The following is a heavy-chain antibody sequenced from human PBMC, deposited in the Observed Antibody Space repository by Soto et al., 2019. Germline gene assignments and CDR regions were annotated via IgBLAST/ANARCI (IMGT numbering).Heavy chain of an antibody. V-gene: IGHV4-59*03. D-gene: IGHD3-10*01. CDR2: IYERGST. J-gene: IGHJ6*02. CDR3: ARGQFLYYPYGLDV. Sequence: QVQLQESGPGPVKVSETLSLTCTVSGVPITTFYWSWIRQSPGKGLEYIGYIYERGSTHYNPSLRSRATISIDASKNQFSLNLRSVIAADTAVYYCARGQFLYYPYGLDVWGQGTSVTVS. CDR1: GVPITTFY.